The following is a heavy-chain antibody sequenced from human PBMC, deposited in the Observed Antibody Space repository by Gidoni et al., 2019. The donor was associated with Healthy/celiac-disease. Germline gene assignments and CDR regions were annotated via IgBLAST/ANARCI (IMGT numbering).Heavy chain of an antibody. CDR2: ISSSSSYI. CDR1: GFTFSSYS. J-gene: IGHJ6*02. CDR3: ARAWGGYNSYYYYGMDV. V-gene: IGHV3-21*01. Sequence: EVQLVESGGGLVKPGGSLRLSCAASGFTFSSYSMNWVRQAPGKGLEWVSSISSSSSYIYYADSVKGRFTISRDNAKNSLYLQMNSLRAEDTAVYYCARAWGGYNSYYYYGMDVWGQGTTVTVSS. D-gene: IGHD5-12*01.